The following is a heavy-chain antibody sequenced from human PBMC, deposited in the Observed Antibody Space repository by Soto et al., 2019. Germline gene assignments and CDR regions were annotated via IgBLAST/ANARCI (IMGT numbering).Heavy chain of an antibody. CDR3: ARHTSAVAGRDYYYYYGMDV. V-gene: IGHV5-10-1*01. Sequence: KVSCKASGGTFSSYAISWVRQAPGQGLDWMGRIDPSDSYTNYSPSFQGHVTISADKSISTAYLQWSSLKASDTAMYYCARHTSAVAGRDYYYYYGMDVRGQGTTVTVSS. CDR2: IDPSDSYT. D-gene: IGHD6-19*01. J-gene: IGHJ6*02. CDR1: GGTFSSYA.